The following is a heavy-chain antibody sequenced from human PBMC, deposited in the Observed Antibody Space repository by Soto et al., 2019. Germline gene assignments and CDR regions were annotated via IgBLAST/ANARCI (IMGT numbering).Heavy chain of an antibody. J-gene: IGHJ4*02. CDR2: INAGNGNT. D-gene: IGHD1-26*01. V-gene: IGHV1-3*01. CDR1: GYTFTSYA. Sequence: ASVKVSCKASGYTFTSYAMHWVRQAPGQRLEWMGWINAGNGNTKYSQKFQGRVTITRDTSASTAYMELSSLRSEDTAVYYCARDSRSGGSYYGYWGQGTVVTVSS. CDR3: ARDSRSGGSYYGY.